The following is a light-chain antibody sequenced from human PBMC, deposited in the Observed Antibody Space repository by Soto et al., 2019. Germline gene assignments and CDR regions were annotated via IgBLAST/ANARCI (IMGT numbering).Light chain of an antibody. J-gene: IGKJ1*01. CDR1: QSVSSGY. V-gene: IGKV3-20*01. Sequence: DIVLTQSPGTLYLSPGERGTLSCRSSQSVSSGYLAWYQQKPGQAPRLLIYGASSRATGIPDRFSGSGSGTDFTVTISRLEPEDFAVYYCQQYGSSPWTFGQGTKV. CDR2: GAS. CDR3: QQYGSSPWT.